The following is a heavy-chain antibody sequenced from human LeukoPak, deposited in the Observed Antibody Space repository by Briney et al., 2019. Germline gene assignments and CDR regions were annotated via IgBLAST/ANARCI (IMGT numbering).Heavy chain of an antibody. Sequence: SVKVSCKASGGTFSSYAISWVRQDPGQGLEWMGGIIPIFGTANYAQKFQGRVTITADESTSTAYMELSSLRSEDTAVYYCARDRESSSSVYYFDYWGQGTLVTVSS. J-gene: IGHJ4*02. CDR1: GGTFSSYA. CDR2: IIPIFGTA. CDR3: ARDRESSSSVYYFDY. D-gene: IGHD6-6*01. V-gene: IGHV1-69*01.